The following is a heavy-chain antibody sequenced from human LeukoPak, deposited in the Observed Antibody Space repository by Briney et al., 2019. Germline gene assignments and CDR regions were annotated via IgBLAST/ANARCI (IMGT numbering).Heavy chain of an antibody. CDR3: AREEFPVVGYYGMDV. J-gene: IGHJ6*02. Sequence: ASVKVSRKASGYTFNDYAMNWVRQAPGQGLEWMGWINTNTGTPTYAQGFTGHFVFSLDTSVSTAYLEINSLKAEDTAVYYCAREEFPVVGYYGMDVWGQGTTVTVSS. D-gene: IGHD3-10*01. V-gene: IGHV7-4-1*02. CDR1: GYTFNDYA. CDR2: INTNTGTP.